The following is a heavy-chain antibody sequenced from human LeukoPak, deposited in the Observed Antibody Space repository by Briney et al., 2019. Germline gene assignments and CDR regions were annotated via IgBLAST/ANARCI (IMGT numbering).Heavy chain of an antibody. J-gene: IGHJ4*02. CDR2: IYYNGST. CDR3: ARELRYFDY. V-gene: IGHV4-59*12. Sequence: SETLSLICTVSGASMIKYYWTWIRQPPGKGLEWIGYIYYNGSTNYNPSLKSRVTISVDTSKNQFSLKLSSVTAADTAVYYCARELRYFDYWGQGTLVTVSS. CDR1: GASMIKYY.